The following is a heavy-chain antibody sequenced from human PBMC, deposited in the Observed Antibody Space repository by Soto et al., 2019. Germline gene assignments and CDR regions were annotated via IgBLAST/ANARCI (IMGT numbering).Heavy chain of an antibody. D-gene: IGHD1-26*01. J-gene: IGHJ4*02. CDR3: ARGTNSLARFDH. CDR2: ISYDGSNK. Sequence: LSCAASRIPFSSYAMHWVRQAPGKGLEWVAGISYDGSNKYYADSVKGRFTISRDNSKNTLNLQMNSLRAEDTAVYYWARGTNSLARFDHWGQGTLVTVSS. CDR1: RIPFSSYA. V-gene: IGHV3-30-3*01.